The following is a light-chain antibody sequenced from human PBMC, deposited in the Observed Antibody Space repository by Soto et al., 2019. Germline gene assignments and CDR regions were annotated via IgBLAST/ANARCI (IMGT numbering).Light chain of an antibody. CDR1: TSNIGAGYD. CDR2: GNT. CDR3: QSYDSGLNEGV. J-gene: IGLJ2*01. Sequence: QSVLTQPPSVSGAPGQRVTISCTGSTSNIGAGYDVHWYQQLPGIAPRLLIYGNTNRPSGVPDRFSGSKSGTSASLAITGLQAEDEADYYCQSYDSGLNEGVFGGGTQLTVL. V-gene: IGLV1-40*01.